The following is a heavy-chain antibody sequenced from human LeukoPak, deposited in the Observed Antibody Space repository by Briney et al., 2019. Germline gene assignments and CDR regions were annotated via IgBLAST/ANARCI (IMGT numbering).Heavy chain of an antibody. V-gene: IGHV6-1*01. CDR2: TYYRSKWYN. CDR3: ARANYGSGSWAPPYGMDV. J-gene: IGHJ6*02. Sequence: SQTLSLTCAISGDSVSSNSAAWNWIRQSPSRGLEWLGRTYYRSKWYNDYAVSVKSRIAINPDTSKNQFSLQLNSVTPEDTAVYYSARANYGSGSWAPPYGMDVWGQGTTVTVSS. D-gene: IGHD3-10*01. CDR1: GDSVSSNSAA.